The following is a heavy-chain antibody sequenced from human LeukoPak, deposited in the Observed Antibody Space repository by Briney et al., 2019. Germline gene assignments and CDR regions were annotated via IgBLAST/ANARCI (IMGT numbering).Heavy chain of an antibody. Sequence: GGSLRLSCAASGFTVSTNYLNWVRQAPGKGLEWVSILYSGSSTYYADSVEGRFIVSRDSSKNTLSLQMNDLRAEDTAVYYCARVADHFHWYLDLWGRGTLVTVSS. J-gene: IGHJ2*01. CDR1: GFTVSTNY. CDR2: LYSGSST. V-gene: IGHV3-53*01. CDR3: ARVADHFHWYLDL. D-gene: IGHD3-3*02.